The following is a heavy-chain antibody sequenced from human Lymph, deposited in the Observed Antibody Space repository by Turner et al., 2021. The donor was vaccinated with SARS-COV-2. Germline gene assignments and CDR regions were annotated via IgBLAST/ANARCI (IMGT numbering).Heavy chain of an antibody. CDR3: ARVLPYGDYFDY. V-gene: IGHV3-53*01. CDR2: IYSGGST. CDR1: GFTVSYNY. D-gene: IGHD4-17*01. Sequence: EVQLVESGGGLIQPGGSLRLSCAASGFTVSYNYMTWVRQAPGKGLEWVSVIYSGGSTYYADSVKGRFTISRDSSKNTLYLQMNSLRAEDTAVYYCARVLPYGDYFDYWGQGTLVTVSS. J-gene: IGHJ4*02.